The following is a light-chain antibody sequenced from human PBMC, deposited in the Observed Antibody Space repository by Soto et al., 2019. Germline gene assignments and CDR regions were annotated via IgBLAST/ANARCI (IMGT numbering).Light chain of an antibody. CDR2: KAS. Sequence: EIQMTQSPSTLSGSLGDRFPITCLASQTISSWLAWYQQKPGKAPKLLIYKASTLKSGVTSRFRGSGSGTEFTLTITSLQPEDFAAYYCQQLNSYPLTFGGGTKVDIK. J-gene: IGKJ4*01. V-gene: IGKV1-5*03. CDR1: QTISSW. CDR3: QQLNSYPLT.